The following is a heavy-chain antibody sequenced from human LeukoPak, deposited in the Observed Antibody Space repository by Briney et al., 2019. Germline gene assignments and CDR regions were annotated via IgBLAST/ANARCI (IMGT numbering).Heavy chain of an antibody. CDR2: ISAYNGNT. D-gene: IGHD3-3*01. CDR3: ARATIFGVVIFSLDY. J-gene: IGHJ4*02. V-gene: IGHV1-18*01. CDR1: GYTFTSYG. Sequence: ASVKVSCKASGYTFTSYGISWVRQAPGQGLEWMGWISAYNGNTNYAQKLQGRVTMTRDTSTSTVYMELSSLRSEDTAVYYCARATIFGVVIFSLDYWGQGTLVTVSS.